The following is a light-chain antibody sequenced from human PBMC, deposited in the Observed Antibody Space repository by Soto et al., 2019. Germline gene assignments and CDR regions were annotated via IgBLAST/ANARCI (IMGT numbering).Light chain of an antibody. CDR3: QQRSNWPIT. Sequence: EIVMTQSPATLSVSPGERATLSCRASQSVRSDLAWYQHKPGQAPRLLIYGASTRATGIPVRFSGSGSGTEFTLTISSLQSEDFAVYYCQQRSNWPITFGQGTRLEIK. V-gene: IGKV3-15*01. CDR1: QSVRSD. CDR2: GAS. J-gene: IGKJ5*01.